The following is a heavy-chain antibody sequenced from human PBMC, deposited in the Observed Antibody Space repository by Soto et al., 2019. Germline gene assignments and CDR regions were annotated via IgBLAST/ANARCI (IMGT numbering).Heavy chain of an antibody. Sequence: SLRLPYAASLFTFSTYCRSWVRHTPGKGLKRVANIKQDGSEKYYVDSVKGRFPISKENAKNSLYLQMNSLRAEDTAVYYCARLSIVLMVYARYNWFDPWGQGTLVTVSP. CDR1: LFTFSTYC. D-gene: IGHD2-8*01. CDR3: ARLSIVLMVYARYNWFDP. CDR2: IKQDGSEK. J-gene: IGHJ5*02. V-gene: IGHV3-7*05.